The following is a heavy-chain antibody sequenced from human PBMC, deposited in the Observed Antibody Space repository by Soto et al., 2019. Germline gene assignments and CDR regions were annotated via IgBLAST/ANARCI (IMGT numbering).Heavy chain of an antibody. D-gene: IGHD7-27*01. CDR3: ARDSGWFDR. Sequence: SETLSLTCTVSGGSIRVTDYFWGWIRQPPGKALEWIASIYHSGSTYYNPSLKSRVTMSVDTSNNQFALTLNSVTAADTAVYFCARDSGWFDRWGQGTLVT. CDR1: GGSIRVTDYF. CDR2: IYHSGST. J-gene: IGHJ5*02. V-gene: IGHV4-39*01.